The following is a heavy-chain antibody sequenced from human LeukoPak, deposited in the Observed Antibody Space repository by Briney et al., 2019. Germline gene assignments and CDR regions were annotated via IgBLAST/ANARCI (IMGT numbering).Heavy chain of an antibody. D-gene: IGHD6-13*01. CDR1: GFTFDDYA. Sequence: PGGSLRLSCAAFGFTFDDYAMHWVRQAPGKGLEWVSGISWNSGSIGYADSVKGRLTISRDNAKNSLYLQMNSLRAEDTALYYCAKDDSSSWGTCFDYWGQGTLVTVSS. CDR3: AKDDSSSWGTCFDY. CDR2: ISWNSGSI. J-gene: IGHJ4*02. V-gene: IGHV3-9*01.